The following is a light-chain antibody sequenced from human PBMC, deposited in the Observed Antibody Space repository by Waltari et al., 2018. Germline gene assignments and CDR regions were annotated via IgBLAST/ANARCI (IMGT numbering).Light chain of an antibody. CDR1: QDISSY. CDR3: QQYDNLPYT. Sequence: DIQMTQSPSSLSASVGDRVTITCQASQDISSYLNWYQHKPGKAPKLLIYDASNLETGVPSRFSGSVSGTDFTFTISSLQPVDIATYYCQQYDNLPYTFGQGTKLEIK. V-gene: IGKV1-33*01. J-gene: IGKJ2*01. CDR2: DAS.